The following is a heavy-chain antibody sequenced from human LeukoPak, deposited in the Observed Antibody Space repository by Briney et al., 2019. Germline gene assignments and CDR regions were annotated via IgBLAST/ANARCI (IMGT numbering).Heavy chain of an antibody. V-gene: IGHV3-30*18. CDR3: AKDRCSGLNTIDY. J-gene: IGHJ4*02. Sequence: GGSLRLSCAASEFTFSTYGMHCVRQAPGKGLEWVAVISYDGSYKFYADSVKGRFTISRDNSKSTLYLQMNSLRAEDTAVYYCAKDRCSGLNTIDYWGQGTLVTVSS. CDR2: ISYDGSYK. D-gene: IGHD2-15*01. CDR1: EFTFSTYG.